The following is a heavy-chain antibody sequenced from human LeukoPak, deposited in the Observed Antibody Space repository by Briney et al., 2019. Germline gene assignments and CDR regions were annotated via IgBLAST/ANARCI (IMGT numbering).Heavy chain of an antibody. J-gene: IGHJ6*02. V-gene: IGHV4-4*07. CDR1: GGSISSYY. CDR2: IYTSGST. CDR3: ARDYDFWSGYGMDV. D-gene: IGHD3-3*01. Sequence: SETLSLTCTVSGGSISSYYWSWIRQPAGKGLEWIGRIYTSGSTNYNPSLKSRVTISVDTSKNQFSLKLSSVTAADTAVYYCARDYDFWSGYGMDVWGQGTTVTVSS.